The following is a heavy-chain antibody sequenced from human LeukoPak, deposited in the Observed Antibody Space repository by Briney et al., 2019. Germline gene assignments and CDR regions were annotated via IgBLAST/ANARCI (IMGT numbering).Heavy chain of an antibody. D-gene: IGHD2/OR15-2a*01. CDR1: GGTFSSYA. CDR2: IIPILGTA. CDR3: AKKYPSSMAPLDY. Sequence: RASVKVSCKASGGTFSSYAISWVRQAPGQGLEWMGGIIPILGTANYAQKFQGRVTITADESTSTAYMELSSLRSEDTAVYYCAKKYPSSMAPLDYWGQGTLVTVSS. J-gene: IGHJ4*02. V-gene: IGHV1-69*13.